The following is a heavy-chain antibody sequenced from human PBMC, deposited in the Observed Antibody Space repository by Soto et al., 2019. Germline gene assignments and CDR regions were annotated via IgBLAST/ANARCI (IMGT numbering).Heavy chain of an antibody. Sequence: GVSVKVSCKASGYTFTSYYMHWVRQAPGQGLEWMGIINPSGGSTSYAQKFQGRVTMTRDTSTSTVYMELSSLRSEDTAVYYCARDRSPMVDYYYYYGMDVWGQGTTVTVSS. J-gene: IGHJ6*02. CDR2: INPSGGST. D-gene: IGHD2-15*01. CDR1: GYTFTSYY. CDR3: ARDRSPMVDYYYYYGMDV. V-gene: IGHV1-46*01.